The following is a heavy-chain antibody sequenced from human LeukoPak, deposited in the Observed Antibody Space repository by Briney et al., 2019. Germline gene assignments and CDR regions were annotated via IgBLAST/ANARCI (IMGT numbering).Heavy chain of an antibody. CDR3: ARGTRYNWNYAPFGVDY. CDR2: IYHSGST. Sequence: SETLSLTCTVSGYSISSGYYWGWIRQPPGKGLEWIGSIYHSGSTYYNPSLNSRVTISIDTSKNQFSLKLSSVTAADTAVYYCARGTRYNWNYAPFGVDYWGQGTLVTVSS. CDR1: GYSISSGYY. J-gene: IGHJ4*02. V-gene: IGHV4-38-2*02. D-gene: IGHD1-7*01.